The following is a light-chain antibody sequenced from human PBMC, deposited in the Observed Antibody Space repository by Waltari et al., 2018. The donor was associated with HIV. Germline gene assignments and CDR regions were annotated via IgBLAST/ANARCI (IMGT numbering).Light chain of an antibody. V-gene: IGLV2-8*01. CDR1: RSDVGGYNY. CDR2: DVI. J-gene: IGLJ2*01. Sequence: QSALTQPPSASGSPGQSVTLSCTGTRSDVGGYNYVSWHQQHPGKAPKLMIYDVIKRPSGGPDRFSGSKSGNTASLTVSGRQPEDEADYYCSSHAGSKVVFGGGTRLTVL. CDR3: SSHAGSKVV.